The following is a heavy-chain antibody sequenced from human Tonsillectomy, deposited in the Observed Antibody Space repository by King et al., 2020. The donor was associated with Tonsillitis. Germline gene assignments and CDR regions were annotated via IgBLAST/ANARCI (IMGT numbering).Heavy chain of an antibody. J-gene: IGHJ4*02. CDR2: ISYDGSGK. V-gene: IGHV3-30*04. CDR3: ARDPDGYYFDY. CDR1: GFTFSSYA. Sequence: VQLVESGGGVVQPGRSLRLSCAASGFTFSSYAIHWVRQAPGKGLEWVAVISYDGSGKYYVDSVKGRFTLSRDNSKNTLYLQMNSLSAEDTAVYYCARDPDGYYFDYWGQGTLVTVSS. D-gene: IGHD3-10*01.